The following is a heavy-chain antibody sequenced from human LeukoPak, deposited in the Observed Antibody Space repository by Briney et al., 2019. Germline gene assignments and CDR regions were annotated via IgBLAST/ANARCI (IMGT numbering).Heavy chain of an antibody. CDR1: GFTFSSYA. CDR2: ISYDGSNK. Sequence: GGSLRLSCAASGFTFSSYAMHWVRQAPGKGLEGVAVISYDGSNKYYADSVKGRFTISRDNSKNTLYLQMNSLRAEDTAVYYCARDLVAGLFDYWGQGTLVTVSS. V-gene: IGHV3-30*04. D-gene: IGHD6-19*01. J-gene: IGHJ4*02. CDR3: ARDLVAGLFDY.